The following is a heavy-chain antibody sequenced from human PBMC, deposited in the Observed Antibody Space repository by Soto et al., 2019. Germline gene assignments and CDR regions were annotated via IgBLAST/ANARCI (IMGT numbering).Heavy chain of an antibody. CDR1: GLSITNYH. Sequence: ASVKVSCKASGLSITNYHMHLVRQAPGQGLEWMGVITPLGGATTYAQKFQGRVTMTADMSTSNVHMDLSSLRSDDTAVYYCAREIVGAISSSDALDIWGQGTMVTVSS. V-gene: IGHV1-46*01. J-gene: IGHJ3*02. CDR3: AREIVGAISSSDALDI. D-gene: IGHD1-26*01. CDR2: ITPLGGAT.